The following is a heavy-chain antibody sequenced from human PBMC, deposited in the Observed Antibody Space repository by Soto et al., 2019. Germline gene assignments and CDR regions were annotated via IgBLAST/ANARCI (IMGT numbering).Heavy chain of an antibody. Sequence: SETLSLTCAVYGGSFSGYYWSWIRQPPGKGLEWIGEINHSGSTNYNPSLKSRVTISVDTSKNQFSLKLSSVTAADTAVYYCARGIAISYLPRFDPWGQGTLVTVS. J-gene: IGHJ5*02. D-gene: IGHD2-15*01. CDR2: INHSGST. V-gene: IGHV4-34*01. CDR1: GGSFSGYY. CDR3: ARGIAISYLPRFDP.